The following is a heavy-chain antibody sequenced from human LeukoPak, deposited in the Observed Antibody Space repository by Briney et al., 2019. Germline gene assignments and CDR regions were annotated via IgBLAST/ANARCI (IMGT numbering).Heavy chain of an antibody. CDR3: AKDPHSSSSCPDY. V-gene: IGHV3-48*04. D-gene: IGHD6-6*01. CDR2: IRFGSDIM. J-gene: IGHJ4*02. Sequence: PGGSLRLSCAASGFTFSTFSVNWVRQAPGKGLEWISYIRFGSDIMYYADSVEGRFTISRDDAQNSLHLQMNSLRAEDTAVYYCAKDPHSSSSCPDYWGQGTLVTVSS. CDR1: GFTFSTFS.